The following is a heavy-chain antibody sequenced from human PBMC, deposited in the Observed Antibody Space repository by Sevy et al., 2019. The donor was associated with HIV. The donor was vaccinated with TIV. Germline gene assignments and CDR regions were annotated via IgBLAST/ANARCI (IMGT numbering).Heavy chain of an antibody. CDR1: GDSINSGNHW. CDR3: ARDGIRRDYYHGMDV. Sequence: SETLSLTCTVSGDSINSGNHWWSWIRQPAGKGLEWIGRIYTSGRTIYNPVLRSRVTMSVDTSTNQFFLNLNSVTAADTAVYYCARDGIRRDYYHGMDVWGQGTTVTVSS. CDR2: IYTSGRT. D-gene: IGHD1-26*01. J-gene: IGHJ6*02. V-gene: IGHV4-61*02.